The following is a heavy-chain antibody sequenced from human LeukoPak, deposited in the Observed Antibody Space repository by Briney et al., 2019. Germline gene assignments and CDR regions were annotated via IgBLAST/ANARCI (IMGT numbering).Heavy chain of an antibody. CDR3: ARDKAHSYGRYFDP. V-gene: IGHV4-59*01. J-gene: IGHJ5*02. D-gene: IGHD5-18*01. CDR2: ISNGNT. CDR1: GGSISTYY. Sequence: SETLSLTCSVAGGSISTYYWNWVRQTPGKGLEWIGHISNGNTDYNPSLKSRVTISVDTSKNQFSLKLTSVTAADTAVYYCARDKAHSYGRYFDPWGQGALVIVSS.